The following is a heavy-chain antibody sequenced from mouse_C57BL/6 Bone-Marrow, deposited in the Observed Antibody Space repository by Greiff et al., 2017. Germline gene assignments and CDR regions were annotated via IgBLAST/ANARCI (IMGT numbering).Heavy chain of an antibody. J-gene: IGHJ3*01. CDR3: AVRRAWFAY. Sequence: EVQLQQSGPELVKPGASVKISCKASGYTFTDYYMNWVKQSHGKSLEWIGDINPNNGGTSYNQKFKGKATLTVDKSSSTAYMELRSLTSEDSAVYYCAVRRAWFAYWGQGTLVTVSA. CDR1: GYTFTDYY. CDR2: INPNNGGT. V-gene: IGHV1-26*01.